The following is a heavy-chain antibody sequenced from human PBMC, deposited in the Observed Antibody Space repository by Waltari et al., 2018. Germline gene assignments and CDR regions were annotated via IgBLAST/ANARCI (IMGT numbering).Heavy chain of an antibody. V-gene: IGHV1-2*02. Sequence: QVQLVQSGAEVKKPGASVKVSCKASGYTFTGYYMHWVRQAPGQGLEWMGWINPNSGGTNYAQKLQGRVTMTRDTSISTAYMELSRLRSDDTAVYYCASYRGLPGYYYYYMDVWGKGTTVTVSS. CDR1: GYTFTGYY. J-gene: IGHJ6*03. CDR3: ASYRGLPGYYYYYMDV. CDR2: INPNSGGT. D-gene: IGHD4-17*01.